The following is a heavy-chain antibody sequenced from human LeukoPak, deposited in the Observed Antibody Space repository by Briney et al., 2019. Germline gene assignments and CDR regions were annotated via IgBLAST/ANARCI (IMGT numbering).Heavy chain of an antibody. CDR3: ARDRGGYSYGELDY. CDR1: GFTFSSYA. J-gene: IGHJ4*02. CDR2: ISYDGNNK. Sequence: GGSLRLSCAASGFTFSSYAMHWVRQAPGKGLEWVAVISYDGNNKYYADSVKGRFTISRDNSKNTLYLQMNSLRAEDTAVYYCARDRGGYSYGELDYWGQGTLVTVSS. D-gene: IGHD5-18*01. V-gene: IGHV3-30-3*01.